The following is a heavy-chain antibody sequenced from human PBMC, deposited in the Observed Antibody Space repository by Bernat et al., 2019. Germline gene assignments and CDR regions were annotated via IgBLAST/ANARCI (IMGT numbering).Heavy chain of an antibody. Sequence: QVQLVQSGAEVKKPGASVKVSCKASGYTFTSYGISWVRQAPGQGLEWMGWISAYNGNTNYAQKLQGRVTMTTDTSTSTAYMELRSLRSDDTAVYYCARGPYCSSTSCYTDGHYYGMDVWGQGTTVTVSS. CDR1: GYTFTSYG. J-gene: IGHJ6*02. V-gene: IGHV1-18*01. CDR3: ARGPYCSSTSCYTDGHYYGMDV. D-gene: IGHD2-2*02. CDR2: ISAYNGNT.